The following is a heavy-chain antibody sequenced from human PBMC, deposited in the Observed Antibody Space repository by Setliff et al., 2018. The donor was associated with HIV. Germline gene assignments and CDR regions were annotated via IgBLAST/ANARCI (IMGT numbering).Heavy chain of an antibody. CDR3: ATRGPDSAWSFDK. Sequence: SETLSLTCTISGDSINRCGHVWFRIRQPPGKTLEWIGNIGCGSIYYNASVQSRLTISINMSKNHLFLHLKSVAAADTAEYYCATRGPDSAWSFDKWGPGILVTVSS. CDR2: IGCGSI. D-gene: IGHD6-19*01. J-gene: IGHJ4*02. V-gene: IGHV4-39*01. CDR1: GDSINRCGHV.